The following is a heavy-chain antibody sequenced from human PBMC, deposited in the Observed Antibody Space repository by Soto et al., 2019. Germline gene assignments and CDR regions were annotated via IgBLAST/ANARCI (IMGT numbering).Heavy chain of an antibody. CDR3: AKGAVTTSRYYFDY. J-gene: IGHJ4*02. Sequence: QVQLVESGGGVVQPGRSLRLSCAASGFTFSSYGMHWVRQAPGKGLEWVAVISYDGSEKYYAVSVKGRFTISRDNSKNTLYLQMNRLRAEDTGVYYCAKGAVTTSRYYFDYWGQGTLVTVSS. CDR2: ISYDGSEK. D-gene: IGHD4-17*01. CDR1: GFTFSSYG. V-gene: IGHV3-30*18.